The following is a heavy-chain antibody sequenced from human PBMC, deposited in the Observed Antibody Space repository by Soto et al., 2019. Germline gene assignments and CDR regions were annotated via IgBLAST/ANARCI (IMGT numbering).Heavy chain of an antibody. CDR2: IYWDDDK. CDR3: AHRVLRTVFGLVTTTAIYFDF. V-gene: IGHV2-5*02. Sequence: QITLNESGPTVVRPTETLTLTCRFSGFSLTTSGVGVGWIRQSPGKAPEWLALIYWDDDKRYSASLKSRLTITKDTSKNQVVLTVSALDPTETATYYCAHRVLRTVFGLVTTTAIYFDFWGQGTPVAVSS. CDR1: GFSLTTSGVG. D-gene: IGHD3-3*01. J-gene: IGHJ4*02.